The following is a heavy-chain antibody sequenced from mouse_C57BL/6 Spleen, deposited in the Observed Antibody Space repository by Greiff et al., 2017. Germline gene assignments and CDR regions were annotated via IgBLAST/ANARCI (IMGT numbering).Heavy chain of an antibody. Sequence: QVQLQQPGAELVKPGASVKLSCKASGFTFTSYWMHWVKQRPGRGLEWIGRIDPNSGGTKYNEKFKSKATLTVDTTSSTAYMQLSSLTSEDAAVYDCARSGIYYDYDGYVDVWGTGTTVTVSS. V-gene: IGHV1-72*01. CDR2: IDPNSGGT. J-gene: IGHJ1*03. CDR3: ARSGIYYDYDGYVDV. D-gene: IGHD2-4*01. CDR1: GFTFTSYW.